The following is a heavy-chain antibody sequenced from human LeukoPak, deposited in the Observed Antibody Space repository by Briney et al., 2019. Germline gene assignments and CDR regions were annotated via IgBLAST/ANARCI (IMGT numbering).Heavy chain of an antibody. CDR3: ASQTRPYYYDSSGYSDY. CDR2: IYYSGST. J-gene: IGHJ4*02. D-gene: IGHD3-22*01. V-gene: IGHV4-59*08. CDR1: GGSISSYY. Sequence: SETLSLTCTVSGGSISSYYWSWIRQPPGKGLEWIGYIYYSGSTNYNPSLKSRVTISVDTSKNQFSLKLSSVTAADTAVYYCASQTRPYYYDSSGYSDYWGQGTLVTVSS.